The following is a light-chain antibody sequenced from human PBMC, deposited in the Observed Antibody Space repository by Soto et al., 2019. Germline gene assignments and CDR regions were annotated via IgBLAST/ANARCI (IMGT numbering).Light chain of an antibody. Sequence: DIQMTQSPSSLSASVGDRVTITCRASQNINSKLNWYRQKPGKAPELLMFAASTLQSGVPPRFSGSGSGTDFTLAITNLQPEDFATYYCQQSFKTPLTFGQGTKVEIK. CDR1: QNINSK. V-gene: IGKV1-39*01. J-gene: IGKJ4*01. CDR2: AAS. CDR3: QQSFKTPLT.